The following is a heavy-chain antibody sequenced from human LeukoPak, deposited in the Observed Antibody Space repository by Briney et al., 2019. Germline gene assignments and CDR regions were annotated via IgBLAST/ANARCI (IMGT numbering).Heavy chain of an antibody. CDR2: IYTSGST. CDR1: GGSISSYY. Sequence: SETLSLTCTVSGGSISSYYWSWIRQPPGKGLEWIGRIYTSGSTNYNPSLKSRVTMSVDTSKNQFSLKLSSVTAADTAVYYCASQDCSSTSCPLGYWGQGTLVTVSS. D-gene: IGHD2-2*01. V-gene: IGHV4-4*07. J-gene: IGHJ4*02. CDR3: ASQDCSSTSCPLGY.